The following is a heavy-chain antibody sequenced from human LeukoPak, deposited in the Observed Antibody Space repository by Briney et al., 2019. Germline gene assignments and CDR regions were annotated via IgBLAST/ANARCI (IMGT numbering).Heavy chain of an antibody. CDR3: ARDRLGFRVDV. V-gene: IGHV4-4*07. J-gene: IGHJ6*04. CDR2: INTSGNT. Sequence: PSETLSLTCTVSGDSISGSYWTWIRQSAGKGLEWIGRINTSGNTNYNPSLKSRVTMSLDTSKNQFSLNMSSVTVADTAVYYCARDRLGFRVDVLGKGTTVTFSS. D-gene: IGHD3-10*01. CDR1: GDSISGSY.